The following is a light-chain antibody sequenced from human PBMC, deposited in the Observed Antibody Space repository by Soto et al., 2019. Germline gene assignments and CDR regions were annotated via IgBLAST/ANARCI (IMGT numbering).Light chain of an antibody. Sequence: QSALTQPPSASGSPGQSVTISCTGTSSDVGGYNYVSWYQQHPGKAPKLMIYEVTRRPAGVPDRFSGPKSGNTASLTVSGLQAEDEAHYYCSSYAGSNNYVFGPGTKLTVL. J-gene: IGLJ1*01. CDR1: SSDVGGYNY. V-gene: IGLV2-8*01. CDR2: EVT. CDR3: SSYAGSNNYV.